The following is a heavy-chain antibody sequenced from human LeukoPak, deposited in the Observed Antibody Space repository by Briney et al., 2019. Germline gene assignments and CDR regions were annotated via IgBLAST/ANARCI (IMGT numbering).Heavy chain of an antibody. CDR2: IYSSGST. CDR1: RGSISSSGYY. V-gene: IGHV4-39*01. Sequence: SETLSLTCTVSRGSISSSGYYWGWIRQPPGKGLEWIGNIYSSGSTYYNPSLKSRVTVSVDTSKNQFSLRLSSVTAADTAVYYCARQGGSGWCTVWGQGTLVTVSS. CDR3: ARQGGSGWCTV. D-gene: IGHD6-19*01. J-gene: IGHJ4*02.